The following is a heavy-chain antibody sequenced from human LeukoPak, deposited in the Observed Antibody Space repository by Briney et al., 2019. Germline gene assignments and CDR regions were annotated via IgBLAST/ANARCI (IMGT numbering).Heavy chain of an antibody. CDR1: GGSISSSSFY. CDR3: ARHYGGLYRSFDY. V-gene: IGHV4-39*01. J-gene: IGHJ4*02. CDR2: IHYTGNT. Sequence: SETLSLTCTVSGGSISSSSFYCGWIRQPPGEGLEWIGSIHYTGNTYYNPSLKSRVTISVDTSKYQFSLKLSSVTAADTAVYYCARHYGGLYRSFDYWGQGILVTVSS. D-gene: IGHD4-23*01.